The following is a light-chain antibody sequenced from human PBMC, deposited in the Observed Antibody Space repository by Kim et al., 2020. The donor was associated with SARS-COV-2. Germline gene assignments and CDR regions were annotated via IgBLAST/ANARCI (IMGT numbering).Light chain of an antibody. Sequence: GPGKAARITCGGNNVGSKRVHWYQQKPGQAPVLVIYSDSDRPSGIPERFSGSNSGNTATLTISRVEAGDEADYYCQVWDSSSDHVVFGGGTKDRP. CDR3: QVWDSSSDHVV. V-gene: IGLV3-21*04. J-gene: IGLJ2*01. CDR1: NVGSKR. CDR2: SDS.